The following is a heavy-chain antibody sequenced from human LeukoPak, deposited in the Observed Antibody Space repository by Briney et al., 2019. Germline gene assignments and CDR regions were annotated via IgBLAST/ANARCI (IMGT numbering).Heavy chain of an antibody. J-gene: IGHJ4*02. CDR1: GYTFTGYY. CDR3: ARVAPLRLGELSFLRFWDY. CDR2: INPNSGGT. D-gene: IGHD3-16*02. V-gene: IGHV1-2*02. Sequence: ASVKVSCKASGYTFTGYYMHWVRQAPGQGLEWMGWINPNSGGTNYAQKFQVGGTMTRDTSISTAYMELSRLRSDDTAVYYCARVAPLRLGELSFLRFWDYWGQGTLVTVSS.